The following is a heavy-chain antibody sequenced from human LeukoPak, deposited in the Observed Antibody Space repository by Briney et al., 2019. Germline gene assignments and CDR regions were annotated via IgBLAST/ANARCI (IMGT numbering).Heavy chain of an antibody. CDR1: GFTFSNYC. D-gene: IGHD3/OR15-3a*01. CDR3: AKGRGTGAVDWFDP. V-gene: IGHV3-23*01. Sequence: GGSLRLSCAASGFTFSNYCMMWVRQAPGKGLEGVSSITGGGVAYYVDSVKGRFTVSRDNSKNTLYLQINSLTAEDTAFYYCAKGRGTGAVDWFDPWGQGTLVTVSS. J-gene: IGHJ5*02. CDR2: ITGGGVA.